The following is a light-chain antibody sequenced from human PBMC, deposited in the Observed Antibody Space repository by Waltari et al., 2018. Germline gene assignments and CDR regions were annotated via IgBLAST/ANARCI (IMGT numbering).Light chain of an antibody. J-gene: IGKJ4*01. CDR1: QDIGSW. CDR2: TAS. V-gene: IGKV1-12*01. Sequence: DIQMTQSPSSVSASVGDRVTITFRASQDIGSWLAWYQQKPGKAPNLLIYTASSLESGVPSRFSGSGSGTDFTLTINSLRPEDFATYSCLQVSSFPVTFGGGTKVEV. CDR3: LQVSSFPVT.